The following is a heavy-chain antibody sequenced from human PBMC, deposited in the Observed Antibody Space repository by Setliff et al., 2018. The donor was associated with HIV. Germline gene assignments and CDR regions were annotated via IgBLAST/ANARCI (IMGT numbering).Heavy chain of an antibody. V-gene: IGHV1-3*01. J-gene: IGHJ4*02. CDR3: ARKGSGSSFDFEY. CDR1: GYTFIIYA. CDR2: ITGGSGNT. D-gene: IGHD3-10*01. Sequence: GASVKVSCKASGYTFIIYAIHWVRQAPGQSLEWMGWITGGSGNTKYSEKFQGRVTLTRDTSASTAYMELSSLRSEDTAVYYCARKGSGSSFDFEYWGQGTLVTVSS.